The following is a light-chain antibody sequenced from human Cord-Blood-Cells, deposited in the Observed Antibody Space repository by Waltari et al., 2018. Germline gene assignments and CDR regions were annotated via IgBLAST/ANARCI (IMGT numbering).Light chain of an antibody. J-gene: IGKJ4*01. CDR2: WAS. V-gene: IGKV4-1*01. CDR1: QSVLYSSNNKNY. CDR3: QQYYSTPLT. Sequence: DFVMTQSPDSLAVSLGERAPINAKSRQSVLYSSNNKNYLAWYQQKPGQPPKLLIYWASTRESGVPDRFSGSGSGTDFTLTISSLQAEDVAVYYCQQYYSTPLTFGGGTKVEIK.